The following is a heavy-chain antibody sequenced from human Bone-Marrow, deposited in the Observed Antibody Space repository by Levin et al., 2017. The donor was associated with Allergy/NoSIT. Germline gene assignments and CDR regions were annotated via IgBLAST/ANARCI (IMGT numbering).Heavy chain of an antibody. CDR3: ARFNGYDFDY. V-gene: IGHV4-31*03. CDR2: IYYSGNT. CDR1: GGSISGGGYY. J-gene: IGHJ4*02. Sequence: SETLSLTCTVSGGSISGGGYYWSWIRQHPGKGLEWIGYIYYSGNTYYNPSLKSRVIISVGTSKNQLSLKLTSVTVADTAVYYCARFNGYDFDYWGQGTLVTVSS. D-gene: IGHD5-12*01.